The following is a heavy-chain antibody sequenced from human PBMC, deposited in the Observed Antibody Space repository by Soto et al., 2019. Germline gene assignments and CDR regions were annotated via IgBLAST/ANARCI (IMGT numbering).Heavy chain of an antibody. Sequence: QVQLVESGGGVVQPGRSLRLSCAASGFTFSSYGMHWVRQAPGKGLEWVAVISYDGSNKYYADSVKGRFTISRDNSKNTLYLQMNSLRAEDTAVYYCAKVGPYYYESYYFDYWGQGTLVTVSS. V-gene: IGHV3-30*18. CDR1: GFTFSSYG. CDR2: ISYDGSNK. D-gene: IGHD3-22*01. CDR3: AKVGPYYYESYYFDY. J-gene: IGHJ4*02.